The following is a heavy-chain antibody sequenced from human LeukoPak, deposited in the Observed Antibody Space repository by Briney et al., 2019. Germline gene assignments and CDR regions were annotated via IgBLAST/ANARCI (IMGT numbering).Heavy chain of an antibody. CDR3: ARGGASGSHLHWFDP. CDR1: SGSVSGYY. Sequence: SETLSLTCAVHSGSVSGYYWTWIRQPPGKGLEWVGEFHPSGTTNNNPSLQSRVTISVDTSKNEFYLRLSSVTAADTAVYYCARGGASGSHLHWFDPWGQGTLVTVSS. V-gene: IGHV4-34*01. J-gene: IGHJ5*02. D-gene: IGHD3-10*01. CDR2: FHPSGTT.